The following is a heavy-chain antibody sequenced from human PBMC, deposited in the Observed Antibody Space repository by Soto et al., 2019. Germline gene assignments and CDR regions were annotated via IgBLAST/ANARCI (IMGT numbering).Heavy chain of an antibody. CDR3: ARGFRGGDAAWFDP. V-gene: IGHV1-3*01. J-gene: IGHJ5*02. Sequence: QVQLVQSGAEVKKPGASVKVSCKASGYTFTSYAMHWVRQAPGQRLEWMGWINAGNGNTKYSQKFQGRVTITRDTSASTAYVELSSLRSEATAIYYCARGFRGGDAAWFDPWGQGTLVTVSS. D-gene: IGHD2-21*02. CDR1: GYTFTSYA. CDR2: INAGNGNT.